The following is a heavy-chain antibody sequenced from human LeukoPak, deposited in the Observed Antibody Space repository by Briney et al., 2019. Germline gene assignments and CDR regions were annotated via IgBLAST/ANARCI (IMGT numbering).Heavy chain of an antibody. CDR2: IYYSGST. J-gene: IGHJ4*02. D-gene: IGHD4-17*01. CDR1: GGSISSGGYY. Sequence: SQTLSLTCTVSGGSISSGGYYWSWIRQHPGTGLEWIGHIYYSGSTYYNPSLKSRVTISVDTSKNQFSLKLSSVTAADTAVYYCARFTGTTETVDYWGQGTLVTVSS. CDR3: ARFTGTTETVDY. V-gene: IGHV4-31*03.